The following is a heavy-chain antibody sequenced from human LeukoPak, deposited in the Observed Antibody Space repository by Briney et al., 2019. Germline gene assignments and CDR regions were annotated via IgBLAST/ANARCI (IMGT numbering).Heavy chain of an antibody. V-gene: IGHV4-34*01. D-gene: IGHD4-17*01. CDR3: ARSIIGTVTTVWSPWSYYYYYYMDV. J-gene: IGHJ6*03. CDR2: INHSGST. Sequence: SETLSLTCAVYGGSFSGYYWSWIRQPPGKGLEWIGEINHSGSTNYNPSLKSRVTISVDTSKNQFSLKLSSVTAADTAVYYCARSIIGTVTTVWSPWSYYYYYYMDVWGKGTTVTVSS. CDR1: GGSFSGYY.